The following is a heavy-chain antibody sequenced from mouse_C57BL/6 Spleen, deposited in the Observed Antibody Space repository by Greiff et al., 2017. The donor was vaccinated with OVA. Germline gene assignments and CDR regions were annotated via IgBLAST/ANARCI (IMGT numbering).Heavy chain of an antibody. Sequence: QVQLKESGPGLVAPSQSLSITCTVSGFSLTSYGVHWVRQPPGKGLEWLVVIWSDGSTTYNSALKSRLSISKDNSKSQVFLKMNSRQTDDTAMYYCARHLQLPDYYAMDYWGQGTSVTVSS. D-gene: IGHD1-2*01. CDR3: ARHLQLPDYYAMDY. J-gene: IGHJ4*01. CDR2: IWSDGST. V-gene: IGHV2-6-1*01. CDR1: GFSLTSYG.